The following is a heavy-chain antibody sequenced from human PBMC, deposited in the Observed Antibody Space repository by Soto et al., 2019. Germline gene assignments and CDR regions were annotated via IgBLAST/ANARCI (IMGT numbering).Heavy chain of an antibody. CDR3: PRGREDRRITMVRGVIRWCSYYYGMDV. Sequence: SETLSLTCAVYGGSFSGYYWSWIRQPPGKGLEWIGEINHSGSTNYNPSLKSRVTISVDTSKNQFSLKLSSVTAADTAVYYCPRGREDRRITMVRGVIRWCSYYYGMDVWGQGTTVTVSS. J-gene: IGHJ6*02. D-gene: IGHD3-10*01. V-gene: IGHV4-34*01. CDR1: GGSFSGYY. CDR2: INHSGST.